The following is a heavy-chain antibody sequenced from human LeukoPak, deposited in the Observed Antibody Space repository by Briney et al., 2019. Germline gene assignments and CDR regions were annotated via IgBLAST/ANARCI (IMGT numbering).Heavy chain of an antibody. CDR1: GGTFSSYA. CDR3: ARGIAAAGRHNYYYYMDV. J-gene: IGHJ6*03. D-gene: IGHD6-13*01. Sequence: SVKVSCKASGGTFSSYAISWVRQAPGQGLEWMGGIIPIFGTANYAQKFQGRVTITADKSTSTAYMELSSLRSEDTAVYYCARGIAAAGRHNYYYYMDVWGKGTTVTVSS. CDR2: IIPIFGTA. V-gene: IGHV1-69*06.